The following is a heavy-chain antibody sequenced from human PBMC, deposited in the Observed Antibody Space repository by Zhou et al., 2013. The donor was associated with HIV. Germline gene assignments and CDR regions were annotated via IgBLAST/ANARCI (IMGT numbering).Heavy chain of an antibody. V-gene: IGHV1-18*01. Sequence: QLQLVQSGAEVKRPGASVKVSCKASGYTLTDFGLSWVRQAPGQGLEWVGWISSYRGHTNYAQKLQGRVSVTTDTSTNTAYMELSSLRSEDTAVYYCARQLNYYDSSALDNSFDYWGQGTLVTVSS. J-gene: IGHJ4*02. CDR1: GYTLTDFG. D-gene: IGHD3-22*01. CDR2: ISSYRGHT. CDR3: ARQLNYYDSSALDNSFDY.